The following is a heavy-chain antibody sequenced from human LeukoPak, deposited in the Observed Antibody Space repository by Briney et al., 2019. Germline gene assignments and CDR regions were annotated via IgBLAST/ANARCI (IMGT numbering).Heavy chain of an antibody. CDR2: IYHSGST. Sequence: PSETLSLTCTVSGYSISSGYYWGWIRQPPGKGLEWIGSIYHSGSTYYNPSLKSRVTISVDTSKNQFSLKLSSVTAADTAVYYCARGGDYGDFQPNFDYWGQGTLVTVSS. CDR1: GYSISSGYY. V-gene: IGHV4-38-2*02. D-gene: IGHD4-17*01. J-gene: IGHJ4*02. CDR3: ARGGDYGDFQPNFDY.